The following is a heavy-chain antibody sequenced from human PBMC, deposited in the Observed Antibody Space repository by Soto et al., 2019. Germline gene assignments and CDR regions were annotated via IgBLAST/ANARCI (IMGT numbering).Heavy chain of an antibody. Sequence: GGSLRLSCAASGFTFSSYAMHWVRQAPGKGLEWVAVISYDGSNKYYADSVKGRFTISRDNSKNTLYLQMNSLRAEDTAVYYCAKDQQLVQDYYYGMDVWGQGTTVTVSS. CDR3: AKDQQLVQDYYYGMDV. CDR2: ISYDGSNK. J-gene: IGHJ6*02. V-gene: IGHV3-30-3*01. CDR1: GFTFSSYA. D-gene: IGHD6-6*01.